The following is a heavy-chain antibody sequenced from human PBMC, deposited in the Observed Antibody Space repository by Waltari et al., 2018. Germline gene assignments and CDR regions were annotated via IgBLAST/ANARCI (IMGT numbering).Heavy chain of an antibody. J-gene: IGHJ4*02. CDR3: ARDGGPLGRYFDY. V-gene: IGHV3-7*01. D-gene: IGHD3-16*01. Sequence: EVQLVESGGGLVQPGGSLRLYCAASGFTFSSYWMSWVRQAQGKGLEWVANIKQDGSEKYYVDSVKGRFTISRDNAKNSLYLQMNSLRAEDTAVYYCARDGGPLGRYFDYWGQGTLVTVSS. CDR1: GFTFSSYW. CDR2: IKQDGSEK.